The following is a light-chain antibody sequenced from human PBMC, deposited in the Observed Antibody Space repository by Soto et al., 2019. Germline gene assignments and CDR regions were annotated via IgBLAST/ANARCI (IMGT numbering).Light chain of an antibody. CDR1: TGGVGGYNY. Sequence: QSALTQPASVPGPPDNSTTFPGPGTTGGVGGYNYVSWYQQHPGKAPKLMIYEVSNRPSGVPNRFSGSKSGNTASLTISGLQAEDEADYYCSSYTSSSTYVFGTGTKVTVL. J-gene: IGLJ1*01. CDR2: EVS. CDR3: SSYTSSSTYV. V-gene: IGLV2-14*01.